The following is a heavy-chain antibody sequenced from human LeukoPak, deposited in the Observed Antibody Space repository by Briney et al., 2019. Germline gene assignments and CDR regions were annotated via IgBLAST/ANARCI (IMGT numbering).Heavy chain of an antibody. V-gene: IGHV3-30*04. D-gene: IGHD2-8*01. CDR2: ISYDGRNK. Sequence: GGSLRLSCAASGFTFNSHAMHWVRQAPGKGLEWVAVISYDGRNKYYADSVKGRLTISRDNPKNTLYLQINSLSLEDTAVYYCASQKLDDHCTNAVPPGSCYASFDYWGQGTLVTVSP. CDR1: GFTFNSHA. CDR3: ASQKLDDHCTNAVPPGSCYASFDY. J-gene: IGHJ4*02.